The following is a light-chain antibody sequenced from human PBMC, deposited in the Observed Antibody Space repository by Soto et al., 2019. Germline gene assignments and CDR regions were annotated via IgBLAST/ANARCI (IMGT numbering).Light chain of an antibody. J-gene: IGKJ1*01. CDR1: QSISDT. CDR2: GAS. V-gene: IGKV3-15*01. Sequence: IGMTPSPATLSVAPGGRAPLSCRASQSISDTLAWYQQKPGQAPRLLIYGASSRATGVPARFIGSGSGTDFTLTISSLQAEDFALYYCQQYKNWPPWTFGQGTKVDI. CDR3: QQYKNWPPWT.